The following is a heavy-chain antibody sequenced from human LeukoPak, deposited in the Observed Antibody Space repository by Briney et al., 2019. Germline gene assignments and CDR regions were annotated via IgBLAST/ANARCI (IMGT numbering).Heavy chain of an antibody. CDR3: ASTSDGYNSGY. J-gene: IGHJ4*02. Sequence: SETLSLTCTVSGYSISSGYYWGWIRQPPGKGLEWIGSIYHSGSTYYNPSLKSRVTISVDTSKNQFSLKLSSVTAADTAVYYCASTSDGYNSGYWGQGTLVTVSS. CDR1: GYSISSGYY. CDR2: IYHSGST. V-gene: IGHV4-38-2*02. D-gene: IGHD5-24*01.